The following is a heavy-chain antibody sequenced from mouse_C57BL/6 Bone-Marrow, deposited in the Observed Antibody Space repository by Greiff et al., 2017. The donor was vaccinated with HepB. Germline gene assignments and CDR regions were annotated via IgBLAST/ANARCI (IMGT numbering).Heavy chain of an antibody. Sequence: EVKLVESGEGLVKPGGSLKLSCAASGFTFSSYAMSWVRQTPEKRLEWVAHISSGGDYIYYADTVKGRFTISRDNARNTLYLQMRSLKAEDTAMYYCTRDTSRYFDYWGQGTTLTVSS. V-gene: IGHV5-9-1*02. CDR1: GFTFSSYA. J-gene: IGHJ2*01. CDR3: TRDTSRYFDY. CDR2: ISSGGDYI. D-gene: IGHD1-1*01.